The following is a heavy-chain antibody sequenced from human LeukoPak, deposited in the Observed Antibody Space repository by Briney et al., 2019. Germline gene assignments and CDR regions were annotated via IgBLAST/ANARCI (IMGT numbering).Heavy chain of an antibody. Sequence: SETLSLTCTVSGGSISSYYWSWIRQPPGKGLEWIGYIYYSGSTNYNPSLKSRVTISVDTSKNQFSLKLSSVTAADTAVYYCVRDLTMARGGDAFDIWGQGTMVTVSS. CDR3: VRDLTMARGGDAFDI. J-gene: IGHJ3*02. CDR1: GGSISSYY. D-gene: IGHD3-10*01. V-gene: IGHV4-59*01. CDR2: IYYSGST.